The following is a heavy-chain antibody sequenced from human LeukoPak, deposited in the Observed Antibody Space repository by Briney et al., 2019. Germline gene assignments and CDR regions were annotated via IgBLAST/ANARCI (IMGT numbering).Heavy chain of an antibody. D-gene: IGHD2-2*01. CDR1: GGSISRGGYS. CDR2: FYYSGST. V-gene: IGHV4-61*08. J-gene: IGHJ6*03. CDR3: ARGIVVVPAAKRYYYYMDV. Sequence: TSETLSPTCAVSGGSISRGGYSWSWIRQPPGKGLEWIGYFYYSGSTNYNPSLKSRVTISVETSKNEFSLKLGSVTAADTAVYYCARGIVVVPAAKRYYYYMDVWGKGTTVTISS.